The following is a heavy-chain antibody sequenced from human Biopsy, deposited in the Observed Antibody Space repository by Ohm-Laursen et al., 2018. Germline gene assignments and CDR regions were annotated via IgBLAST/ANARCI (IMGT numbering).Heavy chain of an antibody. D-gene: IGHD3-16*01. J-gene: IGHJ3*01. Sequence: ASVKVSCKGSGYAVTDYFLHWLRQAPGPGPEWMGWISPYSGGTNYAQKFQGRITMTNDTSTSTVYLELRRLISDDTAVYYCARDIMNRIAGLVARSDVFDVWGQGTLVTVSS. CDR2: ISPYSGGT. CDR1: GYAVTDYF. CDR3: ARDIMNRIAGLVARSDVFDV. V-gene: IGHV1-2*02.